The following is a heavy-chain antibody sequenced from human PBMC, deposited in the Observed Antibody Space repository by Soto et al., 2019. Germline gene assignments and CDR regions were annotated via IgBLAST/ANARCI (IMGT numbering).Heavy chain of an antibody. Sequence: GGSLRLSCAASGFTFSSYEMTWVRQAPGKGLEWVSYISSSSSTIYYADSVKGRFTISRDNANNSLYLQMNSMRSEDTSVHYCARDGVNNNRRGYYCGMDVRGQGTTVTVSS. D-gene: IGHD1-1*01. CDR2: ISSSSSTI. CDR1: GFTFSSYE. CDR3: ARDGVNNNRRGYYCGMDV. V-gene: IGHV3-48*03. J-gene: IGHJ6*02.